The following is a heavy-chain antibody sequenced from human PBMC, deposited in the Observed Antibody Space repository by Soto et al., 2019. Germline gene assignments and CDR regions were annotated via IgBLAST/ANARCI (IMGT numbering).Heavy chain of an antibody. CDR2: ISAYNGNT. CDR1: GYTFTSYG. J-gene: IGHJ4*02. V-gene: IGHV1-18*01. D-gene: IGHD2-2*01. Sequence: ASVKVSCKASGYTFTSYGISWVRQAPGQGLEWMGWISAYNGNTNYAQKLQGRVTMTTDTSTSTAYMELRSQRSDDKAVYYCARDRGRLGHQLLPYYFDYWGQGTLVTVSS. CDR3: ARDRGRLGHQLLPYYFDY.